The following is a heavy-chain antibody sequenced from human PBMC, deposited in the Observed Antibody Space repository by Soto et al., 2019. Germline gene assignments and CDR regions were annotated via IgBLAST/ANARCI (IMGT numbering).Heavy chain of an antibody. D-gene: IGHD3-3*01. CDR3: ARQYYDFWSGPKGGMDV. CDR2: INAGNGNT. CDR1: GYTFTIYA. J-gene: IGHJ6*02. Sequence: GASVKVSCKASGYTFTIYAMHWVRQAPGQRLEWMGWINAGNGNTKYSQKFQGRVTITRDTSASTAYMELSSLRSEDTAVYYCARQYYDFWSGPKGGMDVWGQGTTVTV. V-gene: IGHV1-3*01.